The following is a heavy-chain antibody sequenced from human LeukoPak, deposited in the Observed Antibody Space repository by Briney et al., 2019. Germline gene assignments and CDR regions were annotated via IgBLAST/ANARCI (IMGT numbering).Heavy chain of an antibody. J-gene: IGHJ4*02. D-gene: IGHD5-12*01. CDR1: GFTLSSYA. CDR3: ARVRATFSPHFDN. CDR2: ISGSGGST. V-gene: IGHV3-23*01. Sequence: RGSLRLSCADSGFTLSSYAVSCVPQTPGEGLERGSAISGSGGSTYYADSVKGRFTISRDNAKNTLYVQMNSLRAEDTAVYYCARVRATFSPHFDNWGQGTLVTVSS.